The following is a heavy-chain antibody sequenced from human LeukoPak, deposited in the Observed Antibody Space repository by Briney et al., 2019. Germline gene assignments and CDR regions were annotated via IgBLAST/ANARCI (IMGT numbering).Heavy chain of an antibody. J-gene: IGHJ4*02. V-gene: IGHV3-30*02. Sequence: PGGSLRLSCAASGFTFSSYGMHWVRQAPGKGLEWVAFIRYDGSNKYYADSVKGRFTISRDNSKNTLYLQMNSLRAEDTAVYYCAKGAVAGTLNFDYWGQGTLVTVSS. D-gene: IGHD6-19*01. CDR2: IRYDGSNK. CDR1: GFTFSSYG. CDR3: AKGAVAGTLNFDY.